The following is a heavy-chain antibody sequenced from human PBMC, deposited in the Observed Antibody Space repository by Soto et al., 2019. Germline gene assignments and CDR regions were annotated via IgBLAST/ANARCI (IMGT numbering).Heavy chain of an antibody. CDR3: ARDASRFLEDPGIYYGIDV. Sequence: QVQLQDSGPGLVKPSVTLSLTCAVPGGSISSSNSWIGVRQPPGKGLEWIGEIYPSGSTNYNPSINSPVTISVDKSKNQFSLTLSALTAAGTAVYYGARDASRFLEDPGIYYGIDVWGQGTTVTVSS. D-gene: IGHD3-3*01. J-gene: IGHJ6*02. CDR1: GGSISSSNS. CDR2: IYPSGST. V-gene: IGHV4-4*02.